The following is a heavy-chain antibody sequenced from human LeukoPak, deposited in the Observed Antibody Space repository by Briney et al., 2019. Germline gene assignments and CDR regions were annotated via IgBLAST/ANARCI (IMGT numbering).Heavy chain of an antibody. CDR3: ARGRYYYDSSGYYGYYYYYMDV. V-gene: IGHV1-69*05. CDR1: GCTFSSYA. Sequence: GSSVKVSCKASGCTFSSYAISWVRQAPGQGLEWMGGSIPIVGTANYAQKFQGRGTITTAESTSTAYMELSSLRSEDPAVYYCARGRYYYDSSGYYGYYYYYMDVWGKGTTVTVSS. J-gene: IGHJ6*03. D-gene: IGHD3-22*01. CDR2: SIPIVGTA.